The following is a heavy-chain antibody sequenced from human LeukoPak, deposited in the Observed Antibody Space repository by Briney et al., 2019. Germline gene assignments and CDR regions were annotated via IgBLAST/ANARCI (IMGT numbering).Heavy chain of an antibody. CDR3: AKDQYSSSSLYYFQH. J-gene: IGHJ1*01. V-gene: IGHV3-9*01. D-gene: IGHD6-13*01. Sequence: GGSLRLSCAASGVNFDDYAMHWVRQSPGTGLEWVAGLNWDSRSMAYADSVRGRFTISRDNSKNTLYLQMNSLRAEGTAVYYCAKDQYSSSSLYYFQHWGQGTLVTVSS. CDR1: GVNFDDYA. CDR2: LNWDSRSM.